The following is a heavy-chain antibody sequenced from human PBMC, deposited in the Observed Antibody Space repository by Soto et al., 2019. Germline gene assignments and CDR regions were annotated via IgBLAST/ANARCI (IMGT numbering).Heavy chain of an antibody. CDR3: AKDIYRGGLGAFDI. CDR2: ISWNSGSI. V-gene: IGHV3-9*01. CDR1: GFTFDDYA. Sequence: GGSLRLSCVASGFTFDDYAMHWVRQAPGKGLEWVSGISWNSGSIGYADSVKGRFTISRDNAKNSLYLQMNSLRAEDTALYYCAKDIYRGGLGAFDIWGQGTMVTVSS. D-gene: IGHD3-16*01. J-gene: IGHJ3*02.